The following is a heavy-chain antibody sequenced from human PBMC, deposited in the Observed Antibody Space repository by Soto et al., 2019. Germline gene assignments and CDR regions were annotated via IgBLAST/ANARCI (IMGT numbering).Heavy chain of an antibody. D-gene: IGHD1-1*01. V-gene: IGHV3-23*01. Sequence: EVQLLESGGGLVQPGGSLRLSCATSGFTFRTYAMSWVRQAPGEGLEWVSGIGNSGSNTYYADSVKGRFTISRDNSKNTLYLQMNRLRAEDTAVYYCANVSTGPNFDYWGQGTLVTVSS. CDR1: GFTFRTYA. CDR3: ANVSTGPNFDY. CDR2: IGNSGSNT. J-gene: IGHJ4*02.